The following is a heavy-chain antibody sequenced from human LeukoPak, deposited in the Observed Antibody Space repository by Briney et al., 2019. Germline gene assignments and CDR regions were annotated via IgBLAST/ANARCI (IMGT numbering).Heavy chain of an antibody. CDR2: INSDGTST. CDR1: GFTISSYR. Sequence: PGGSLRLSCAASGFTISSYRMHCVRQAPGKGLVWVSRINSDGTSTSYADSVKGRFSVSRDNAKNTLYLQMKSLRAEDTAVYYCARPTGYCSGGTCRRAHYYYGLDVWGQGTTVTVSS. J-gene: IGHJ6*02. D-gene: IGHD2-15*01. CDR3: ARPTGYCSGGTCRRAHYYYGLDV. V-gene: IGHV3-74*01.